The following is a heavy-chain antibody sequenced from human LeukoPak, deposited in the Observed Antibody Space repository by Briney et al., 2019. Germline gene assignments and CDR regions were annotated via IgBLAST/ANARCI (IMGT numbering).Heavy chain of an antibody. CDR1: GFKFSSYS. D-gene: IGHD3-22*01. Sequence: GGSLRLSCAASGFKFSSYSMKRVRQAPGKGLEWVSFISSSSSYIYYADSLKGRFTISRDNAKNSLYLQMNSLRAEDTAVYYCARRPYYYDSSGLNWGQGTLVTVSS. CDR2: ISSSSSYI. J-gene: IGHJ4*02. V-gene: IGHV3-21*01. CDR3: ARRPYYYDSSGLN.